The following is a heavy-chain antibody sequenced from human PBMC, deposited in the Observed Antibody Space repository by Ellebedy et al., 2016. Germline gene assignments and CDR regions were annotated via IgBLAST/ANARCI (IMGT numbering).Heavy chain of an antibody. V-gene: IGHV3-30*18. J-gene: IGHJ6*02. D-gene: IGHD2/OR15-2a*01. Sequence: GESLKISXAASGFTFSRYGIHWVRQAPGKGLEWVAIISPDGNDKYYSGFVMGRFTISRDNSKIRVDLQLNSLRIEDTAVYYCAKVRSPDFYKNHGMDVWGQGTTVTVSS. CDR2: ISPDGNDK. CDR1: GFTFSRYG. CDR3: AKVRSPDFYKNHGMDV.